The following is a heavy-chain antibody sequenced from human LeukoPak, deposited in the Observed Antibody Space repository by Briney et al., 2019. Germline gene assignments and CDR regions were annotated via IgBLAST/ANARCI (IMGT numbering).Heavy chain of an antibody. CDR2: IRYDGNNK. V-gene: IGHV3-30*02. D-gene: IGHD6-19*01. Sequence: GGSLRLSCAASGFTFSSYGIHWVRQAPGKGLEWVSFIRYDGNNKYYADSVKGRFTISRDNSKNTLYLQMNSLRAEDTAVYYCAKPLSSGHFFDYWGQGTLATVSS. CDR1: GFTFSSYG. CDR3: AKPLSSGHFFDY. J-gene: IGHJ4*02.